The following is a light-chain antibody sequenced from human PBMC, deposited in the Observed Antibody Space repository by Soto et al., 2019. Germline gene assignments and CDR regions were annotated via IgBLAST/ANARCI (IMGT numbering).Light chain of an antibody. Sequence: DIQMTQSPSTLSASVGDRVTITCRASQTINSWLAWYQQRPGKAPKLLIYRASSLQSGVPSRCSGSGSGTEFTLTISSLQPDDFATYYCQQYNNYWTFGQGTKVEIK. CDR3: QQYNNYWT. CDR2: RAS. J-gene: IGKJ1*01. V-gene: IGKV1-5*03. CDR1: QTINSW.